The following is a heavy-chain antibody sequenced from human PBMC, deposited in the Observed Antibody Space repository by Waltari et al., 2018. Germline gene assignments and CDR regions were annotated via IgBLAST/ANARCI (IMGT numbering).Heavy chain of an antibody. CDR2: INHAANT. CDR1: GGSFTGYY. CDR3: VRLEDCSGPGGNCYSGDPFAMDV. Sequence: QVQLQQWGAGLLQPSETLSLTCAVYGGSFTGYYLVWVRQPPGKGLEWIGEINHAANTNYNPSLRSRVIMSVDTSKNQFSLKLTFVTAADTGVYYCVRLEDCSGPGGNCYSGDPFAMDVWGQGTTVTVSS. V-gene: IGHV4-34*01. J-gene: IGHJ6*02. D-gene: IGHD2-15*01.